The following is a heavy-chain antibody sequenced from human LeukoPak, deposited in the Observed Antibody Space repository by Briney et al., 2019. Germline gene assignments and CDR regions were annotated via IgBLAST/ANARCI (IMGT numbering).Heavy chain of an antibody. CDR3: ATPVLSQLPDY. Sequence: HPGGSLRLSCAGSGFIFSSYWMSWVRQAPGKGLEWVSAISGSGGSTYYADSVKGRFTISRDNSKNTLYLQMNSLRAEDTAVYYCATPVLSQLPDYWGQGTLVTVSS. V-gene: IGHV3-23*01. CDR1: GFIFSSYW. D-gene: IGHD2-2*01. J-gene: IGHJ4*02. CDR2: ISGSGGST.